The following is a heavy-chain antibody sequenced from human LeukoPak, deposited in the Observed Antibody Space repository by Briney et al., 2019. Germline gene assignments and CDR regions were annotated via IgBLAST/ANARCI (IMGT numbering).Heavy chain of an antibody. V-gene: IGHV4-4*07. CDR1: GGSISSYY. J-gene: IGHJ6*03. CDR3: AREVEYCSGGSCYLSYYYYYYMDV. D-gene: IGHD2-15*01. Sequence: SETLSLTCTVSGGSISSYYWSWIRQPAGKGLEWIGRIYTSGSTNYNPSLKSRVTISVDTSKNQFSLKLSSVTAADTAVYYCAREVEYCSGGSCYLSYYYYYYMDVWGKGTTVTISS. CDR2: IYTSGST.